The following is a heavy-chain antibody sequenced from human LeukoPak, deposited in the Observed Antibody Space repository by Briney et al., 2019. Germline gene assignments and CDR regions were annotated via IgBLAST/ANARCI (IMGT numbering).Heavy chain of an antibody. CDR1: GGSISSYY. Sequence: SETLSLTCTVPGGSISSYYWSWIRQPAGKGLEWIGRIYTSGSTNYNPSLKSRVTMSVDTSKNQFSLKLSSVTAADTAVYYCARGVLAAAGRIWFDPWGQGTLVTVSS. CDR2: IYTSGST. CDR3: ARGVLAAAGRIWFDP. D-gene: IGHD6-13*01. J-gene: IGHJ5*02. V-gene: IGHV4-4*07.